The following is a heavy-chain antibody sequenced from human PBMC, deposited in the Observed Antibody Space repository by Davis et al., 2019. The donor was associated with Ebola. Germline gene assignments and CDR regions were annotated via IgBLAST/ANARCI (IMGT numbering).Heavy chain of an antibody. V-gene: IGHV3-23*01. CDR2: ISGSGGST. J-gene: IGHJ5*02. CDR3: ARALGSWEWLDP. Sequence: GESLKISCAASGFTFSSYAMSWVRQAPGKGLEWVSAISGSGGSTYYADSVKGRFTISRDNSKNTLYLQMGSLRAEDMAVYYCARALGSWEWLDPWGQGTLVTVSS. CDR1: GFTFSSYA. D-gene: IGHD1-26*01.